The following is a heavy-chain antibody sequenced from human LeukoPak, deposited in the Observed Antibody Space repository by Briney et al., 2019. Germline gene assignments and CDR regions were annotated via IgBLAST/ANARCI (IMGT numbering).Heavy chain of an antibody. CDR3: AKGKDSVAGATNDY. CDR2: ISSSGTYK. CDR1: GFTFSSYS. Sequence: GGSQRLSCAVSGFTFSSYSMSWVRQAPGKGLEWVSSISSSGTYKYYADSVKGLFTISRDNAKNSLYLQMNSLRAEDTAVYYCAKGKDSVAGATNDYWGQRTLVTVSS. J-gene: IGHJ4*02. V-gene: IGHV3-21*01. D-gene: IGHD6-19*01.